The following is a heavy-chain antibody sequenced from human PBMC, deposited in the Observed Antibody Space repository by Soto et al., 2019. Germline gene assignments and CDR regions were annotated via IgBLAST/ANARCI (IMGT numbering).Heavy chain of an antibody. V-gene: IGHV1-18*01. CDR2: ISAYNGNT. J-gene: IGHJ4*02. CDR3: ARDLGYCSGGSCRGLLGY. CDR1: GYTFTSYG. D-gene: IGHD2-15*01. Sequence: QVQLVQSGAEVKKPGASVKVSCKASGYTFTSYGISWVRQAPGQGLEWMGWISAYNGNTNYAQKLQGRVTMTTDTSTSPASMGLRSLRSDDTAVYYCARDLGYCSGGSCRGLLGYWGQGTLVTVSS.